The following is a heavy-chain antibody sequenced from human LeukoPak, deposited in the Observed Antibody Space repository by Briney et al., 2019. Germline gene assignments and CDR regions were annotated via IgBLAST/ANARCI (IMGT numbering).Heavy chain of an antibody. Sequence: GGSLRLSCAASGFTVSSNYMSWVRQAPGKGLEWVSVIYSGGTTYYADSVKGRFTISRDNSKNTLHLQMDSLRAEDTAVYYCARDQYSYAHAAHWGQGTMVTVSS. CDR1: GFTVSSNY. J-gene: IGHJ4*02. V-gene: IGHV3-66*01. CDR3: ARDQYSYAHAAH. CDR2: IYSGGTT. D-gene: IGHD5-18*01.